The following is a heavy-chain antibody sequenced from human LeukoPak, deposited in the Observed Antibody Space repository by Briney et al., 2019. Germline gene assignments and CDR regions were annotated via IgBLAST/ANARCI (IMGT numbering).Heavy chain of an antibody. CDR3: ARDPSNTSGWYVYFDY. V-gene: IGHV1-18*01. D-gene: IGHD6-19*01. CDR2: ISTYNGDT. CDR1: GYTFTKYG. Sequence: ASVKVSCKASGYTFTKYGIAWARQAPGQGLEWMGWISTYNGDTKYARKLQGRVTMTTDTSTTTAYMELRSLRSDDTAVYYCARDPSNTSGWYVYFDYWGQGSLVTVSS. J-gene: IGHJ4*02.